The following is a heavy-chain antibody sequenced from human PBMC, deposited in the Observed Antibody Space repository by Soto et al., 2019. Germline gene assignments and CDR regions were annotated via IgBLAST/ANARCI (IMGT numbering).Heavy chain of an antibody. D-gene: IGHD2-15*01. V-gene: IGHV4-34*01. CDR3: ARWEVVHARDY. CDR2: ISHSGNT. CDR1: GGSFSGYY. Sequence: QVQLQQWGAGLLKPSETLSLTCAVYGGSFSGYYWSWIRQPPGKGLEWIGEISHSGNTDYNPSLKSRVTMSVGTSKSQLSLRLSSVTAADAAVYYCARWEVVHARDYWGQGTLVTVSS. J-gene: IGHJ4*02.